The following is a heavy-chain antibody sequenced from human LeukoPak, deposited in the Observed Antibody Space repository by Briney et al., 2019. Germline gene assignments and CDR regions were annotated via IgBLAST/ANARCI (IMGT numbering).Heavy chain of an antibody. CDR1: GYTFTGYY. J-gene: IGHJ4*02. CDR2: ISAYNGNT. CDR3: ARGEAIEMPSDY. Sequence: ASVKVSCKASGYTFTGYYMYWVRQAPGQGLEWMGWISAYNGNTNYAQKLQGRVTMTTDTSTSTAYMELRSLRSDDTAVYYCARGEAIEMPSDYWGQGTLVTVSS. V-gene: IGHV1-18*04. D-gene: IGHD5-24*01.